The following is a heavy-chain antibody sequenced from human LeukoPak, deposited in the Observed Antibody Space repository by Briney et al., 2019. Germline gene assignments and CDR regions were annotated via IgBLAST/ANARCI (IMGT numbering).Heavy chain of an antibody. V-gene: IGHV1-2*02. CDR2: INPNSGGT. J-gene: IGHJ6*02. CDR3: ARAYYGDYYYYGMDV. Sequence: GASVKVSCKASGYIFSDYYMHWVRQAPGQGLEWMAWINPNSGGTNYAQKFQGRVTMARDTSISTAYMNLSRLRSDDTAVYYCARAYYGDYYYYGMDVWGQGTTVTVSS. D-gene: IGHD4-17*01. CDR1: GYIFSDYY.